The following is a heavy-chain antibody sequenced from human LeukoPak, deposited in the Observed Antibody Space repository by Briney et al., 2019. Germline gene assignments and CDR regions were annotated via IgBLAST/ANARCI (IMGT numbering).Heavy chain of an antibody. CDR1: GSSISSGSYY. Sequence: SQTLSLTCTVSGSSISSGSYYWSWIRQPAGKGLEWIGRIYTSGSTNYNPSLKSRVTISVDTSRNQFSLKLSSVTAADTAVYYCARYRYRSGDFGYWGQGILVTVSS. CDR2: IYTSGST. V-gene: IGHV4-61*02. J-gene: IGHJ4*02. CDR3: ARYRYRSGDFGY. D-gene: IGHD5-12*01.